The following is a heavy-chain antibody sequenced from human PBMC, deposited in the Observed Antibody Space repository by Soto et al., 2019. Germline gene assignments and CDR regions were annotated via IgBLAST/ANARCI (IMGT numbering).Heavy chain of an antibody. Sequence: SETLSLTCTVSGGSISSGGYYWSWIRQHPGKGLEWIGYIYYSGSTYYNPSLKSRVTISVDTSKNQFSLKLSSVTAADTAVYYCARDAFYCSSTSCYSYAFEIYGQGTMVTVSS. D-gene: IGHD2-2*01. J-gene: IGHJ3*02. V-gene: IGHV4-31*03. CDR3: ARDAFYCSSTSCYSYAFEI. CDR1: GGSISSGGYY. CDR2: IYYSGST.